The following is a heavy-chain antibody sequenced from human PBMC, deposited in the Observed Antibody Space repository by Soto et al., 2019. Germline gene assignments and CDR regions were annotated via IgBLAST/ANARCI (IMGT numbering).Heavy chain of an antibody. CDR1: GFTFTSSA. CDR3: AADTAKVAGYYYYGMDV. CDR2: IVVGSGNT. D-gene: IGHD6-19*01. V-gene: IGHV1-58*01. Sequence: ASVKVSCKASGFTFTSSAVQWVRQARGQRLEWIGWIVVGSGNTNYAQKFQERVTITRDMSTSTAYMELSSLRSEDTAVYYCAADTAKVAGYYYYGMDVWGQGTTVTVSS. J-gene: IGHJ6*02.